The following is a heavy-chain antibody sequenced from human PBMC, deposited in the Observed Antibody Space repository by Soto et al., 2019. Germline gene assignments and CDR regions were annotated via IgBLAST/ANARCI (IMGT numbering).Heavy chain of an antibody. CDR3: ASLTSWSQEYYYGMDV. J-gene: IGHJ6*02. CDR2: IRSKGYGGTT. CDR1: GFTFGDFG. Sequence: PGGSLRLSCTGSGFTFGDFGMSWFRQAPGKGLEWLSFIRSKGYGGTTESAASVRGRFITSRDDSKSIAYLQMNSLKTEDTAVYYCASLTSWSQEYYYGMDVWGQGTTVTVCS. V-gene: IGHV3-49*03. D-gene: IGHD2-2*01.